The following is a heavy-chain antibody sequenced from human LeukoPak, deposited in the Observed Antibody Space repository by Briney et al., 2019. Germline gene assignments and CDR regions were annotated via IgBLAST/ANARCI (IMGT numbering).Heavy chain of an antibody. D-gene: IGHD2-21*02. CDR2: VNHSGST. CDR1: GGSFSGYY. J-gene: IGHJ4*02. Sequence: SETLSLTCAVYGGSFSGYYWSWIRQPPGKGLEWIGEVNHSGSTNYNPSLKSRVTISVDTSKNQFSLKLSSVTAADTAVYYCARHPAYCGGDCYSEFGYFDYWGQGTLVTVSS. CDR3: ARHPAYCGGDCYSEFGYFDY. V-gene: IGHV4-34*01.